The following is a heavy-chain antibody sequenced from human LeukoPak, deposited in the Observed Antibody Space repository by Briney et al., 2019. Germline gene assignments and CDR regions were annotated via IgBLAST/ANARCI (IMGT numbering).Heavy chain of an antibody. CDR1: GGSISSYY. Sequence: PSETLSLTCTVSGGSISSYYWGWIRQPPGKGLEYIGYIYYSGNTNYNPSLKSRVTISADTAKNQFSLRLTSVTAADTAVYYCARGGYYDSSGYYRFDYWGQGTLVTVSS. D-gene: IGHD3-22*01. CDR3: ARGGYYDSSGYYRFDY. V-gene: IGHV4-59*01. CDR2: IYYSGNT. J-gene: IGHJ4*02.